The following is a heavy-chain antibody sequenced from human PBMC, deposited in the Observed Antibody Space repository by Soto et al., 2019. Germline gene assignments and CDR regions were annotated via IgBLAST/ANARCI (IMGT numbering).Heavy chain of an antibody. CDR3: AGNIAAAGRRYYGMDV. Sequence: QVQLQESGPGRVKPSETLSLTCTVSGGSMRGYYWSWIRQSSGKGLEWIGRVYTSETTYYNPSLKSRVTLSLDTSKNQFSLKLYSVTAADTAVYYCAGNIAAAGRRYYGMDVWGQGTTVTVSS. CDR1: GGSMRGYY. D-gene: IGHD6-13*01. J-gene: IGHJ6*02. CDR2: VYTSETT. V-gene: IGHV4-4*07.